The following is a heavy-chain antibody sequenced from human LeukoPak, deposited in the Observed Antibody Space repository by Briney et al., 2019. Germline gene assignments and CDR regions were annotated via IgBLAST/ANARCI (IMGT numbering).Heavy chain of an antibody. J-gene: IGHJ4*02. CDR1: GGSFSGYY. Sequence: PSETLSLTCAVYGGSFSGYYWSWIRQPPGKGLEWIGEINHSGSTNYNPPLKSRVTISVDTSKNQFSLKLSSVTAADTAVYYCASQRGVDSSPIDYWGQGTLVTVSS. V-gene: IGHV4-34*01. CDR3: ASQRGVDSSPIDY. D-gene: IGHD3-10*01. CDR2: INHSGST.